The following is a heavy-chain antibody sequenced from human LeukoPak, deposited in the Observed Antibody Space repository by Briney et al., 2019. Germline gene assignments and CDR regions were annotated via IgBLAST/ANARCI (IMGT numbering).Heavy chain of an antibody. V-gene: IGHV3-7*01. CDR3: ARERWLRRSIDFDY. Sequence: GGSLRLSCVASGFTFSTYWMSWVRQAPGKGLEWVANIKPDGSEKYSVDSVKGRFTISRDNAKNSLYLQMNSLRAEDTAVYYCARERWLRRSIDFDYWGQGTLVTVSS. J-gene: IGHJ4*02. CDR2: IKPDGSEK. CDR1: GFTFSTYW. D-gene: IGHD5-24*01.